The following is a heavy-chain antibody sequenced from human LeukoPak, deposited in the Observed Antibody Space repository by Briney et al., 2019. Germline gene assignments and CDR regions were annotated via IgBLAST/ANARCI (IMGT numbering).Heavy chain of an antibody. Sequence: SETLSLTCTVSGGSISSYYWSWIRQPPGKGLEWIGYIYYSGSTNYNPSLKSRVTISVDTSKNQFSLKLSSVTAADTAVYYCARAGVAILFDYWGQGTLVTVSS. D-gene: IGHD3-3*01. V-gene: IGHV4-59*01. CDR2: IYYSGST. J-gene: IGHJ4*02. CDR1: GGSISSYY. CDR3: ARAGVAILFDY.